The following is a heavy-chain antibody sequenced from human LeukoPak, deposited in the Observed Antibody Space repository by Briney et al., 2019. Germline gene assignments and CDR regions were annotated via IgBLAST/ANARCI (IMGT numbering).Heavy chain of an antibody. V-gene: IGHV3-74*01. J-gene: IGHJ3*02. D-gene: IGHD3-3*01. CDR1: GFTFSSYW. Sequence: GGSLRLSCAASGFTFSSYWMHWVRQAPGKGLVWVSRINSDGSSTSYADSVKGRFTISRDNAKNTLYLQMNSLRAEDTAVYYCARVRRFLEWLPFDAFDIWGQGTMVTVSS. CDR3: ARVRRFLEWLPFDAFDI. CDR2: INSDGSST.